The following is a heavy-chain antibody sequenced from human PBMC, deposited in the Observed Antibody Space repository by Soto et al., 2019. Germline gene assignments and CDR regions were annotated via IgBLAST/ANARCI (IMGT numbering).Heavy chain of an antibody. CDR3: ARAWPSVDSYGSGVMDV. D-gene: IGHD3-22*01. J-gene: IGHJ6*02. Sequence: QVQLQESGPGLVKPSGSLSVTCAVSGGSISSSNWWNWVRHPPGKALEWIGEIYHSGSTNYNPSPWSRVPISLDKSKNQSSLRVKSVTAADTAEYYCARAWPSVDSYGSGVMDVWGQGTTVTVSS. CDR2: IYHSGST. CDR1: GGSISSSNW. V-gene: IGHV4-4*02.